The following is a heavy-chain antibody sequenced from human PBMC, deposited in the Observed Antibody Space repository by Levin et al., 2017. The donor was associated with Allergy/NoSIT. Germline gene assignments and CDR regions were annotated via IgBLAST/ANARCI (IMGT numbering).Heavy chain of an antibody. CDR1: GGSISSRDW. D-gene: IGHD4-17*01. Sequence: SETLSLTCAVSGGSISSRDWWSWVRQPPGKGLEWIGEIGEIHHSWVTNYNPPLKSRVTMTVDRSKNQVSLKLSSATAADTAVYFCARGADYVWDSWGQGALVTVSS. CDR2: IHHSWVT. J-gene: IGHJ4*02. V-gene: IGHV4-4*02. CDR3: ARGADYVWDS.